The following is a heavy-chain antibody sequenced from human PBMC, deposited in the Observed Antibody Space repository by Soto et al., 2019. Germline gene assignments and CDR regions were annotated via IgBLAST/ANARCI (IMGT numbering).Heavy chain of an antibody. CDR3: ARGNCGGDCLSY. J-gene: IGHJ4*02. D-gene: IGHD2-21*01. V-gene: IGHV3-74*01. Sequence: EVQLVESGGGLVQPGGSLRLSCAASGFTFSSYWMHWVRQAPGKGLVWVSRINSDGSSTSYADSVKGRFTISKDNAKNTLYLQMNSLRAEDTAVYYCARGNCGGDCLSYWGQGTLVTVSS. CDR2: INSDGSST. CDR1: GFTFSSYW.